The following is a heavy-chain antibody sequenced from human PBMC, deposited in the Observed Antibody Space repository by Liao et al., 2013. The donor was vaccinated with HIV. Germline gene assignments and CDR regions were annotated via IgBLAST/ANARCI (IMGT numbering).Heavy chain of an antibody. CDR2: IYTSGST. D-gene: IGHD3-3*01. Sequence: QVQLQESGPGLVKPSQTLSLTCTVSGGSISSGSYYWSWIRQPAGKGLEWIGRIYTSGSTNYNPSLKSRVTISVDTSKNQFSLKLSSVTAADTAVYYCARAASYYDFWSGYYRDYYYYYMDVWGKGTTVTVSS. J-gene: IGHJ6*03. CDR1: GGSISSGSYY. CDR3: ARAASYYDFWSGYYRDYYYYYMDV. V-gene: IGHV4-61*02.